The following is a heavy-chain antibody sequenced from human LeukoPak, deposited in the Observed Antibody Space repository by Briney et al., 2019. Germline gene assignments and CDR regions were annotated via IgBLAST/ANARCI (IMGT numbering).Heavy chain of an antibody. V-gene: IGHV3-11*01. D-gene: IGHD3-22*01. CDR2: ISSSGSTI. CDR1: GFTFSDYY. Sequence: GGSLRLSCAASGFTFSDYYMSWIRQAPGKGLEWVSYISSSGSTIYYADSVKGRFTISRDNAKNSLYLQMNSLRAEDTAVYYCARPKEYYYDSSGYLGYWGQGTLVTVSS. CDR3: ARPKEYYYDSSGYLGY. J-gene: IGHJ4*02.